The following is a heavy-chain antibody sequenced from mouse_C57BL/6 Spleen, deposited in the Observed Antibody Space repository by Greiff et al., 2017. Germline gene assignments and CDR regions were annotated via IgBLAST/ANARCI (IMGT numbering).Heavy chain of an antibody. D-gene: IGHD2-1*01. V-gene: IGHV1-15*01. CDR2: IDPETGGT. CDR3: TRARGNYVEVWFAY. J-gene: IGHJ3*01. Sequence: QVQLQQSGAELVRPGASVTLSCKASGYTFTDYEMHWVKQTPVHGLEWIGAIDPETGGTAYNQKFKGKAILTADKSSSTAYMALRSLTSEDSAVYYCTRARGNYVEVWFAYWGQGTLVTVSA. CDR1: GYTFTDYE.